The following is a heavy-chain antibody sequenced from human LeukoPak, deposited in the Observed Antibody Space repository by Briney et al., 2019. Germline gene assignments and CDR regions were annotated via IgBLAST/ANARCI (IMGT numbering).Heavy chain of an antibody. CDR2: IYSGGST. Sequence: GGSLRLSCAASGFTVSSNYMSWVRQAPGKGLEWGSVIYSGGSTYYADSVKGRFTISRDNSKNTLYLQMNSLRAEDTAVYYCASGDLPRAFDIWGQGTMVTVSS. D-gene: IGHD3-10*01. J-gene: IGHJ3*02. CDR1: GFTVSSNY. V-gene: IGHV3-53*01. CDR3: ASGDLPRAFDI.